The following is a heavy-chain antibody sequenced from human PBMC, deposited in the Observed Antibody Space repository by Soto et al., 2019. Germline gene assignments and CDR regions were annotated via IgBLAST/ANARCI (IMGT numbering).Heavy chain of an antibody. CDR3: ARATYYYDSSGYLYYFDY. CDR2: IYTSGST. CDR1: GGSISSYY. J-gene: IGHJ4*02. V-gene: IGHV4-4*07. Sequence: SETLSLTCTVSGGSISSYYWSWIRQPAGKGLEWIGRIYTSGSTNYNPSLKSRVTMSVDTSKNQFSLKLSSVTAADTAVYHCARATYYYDSSGYLYYFDYWGQGTLVTVSS. D-gene: IGHD3-22*01.